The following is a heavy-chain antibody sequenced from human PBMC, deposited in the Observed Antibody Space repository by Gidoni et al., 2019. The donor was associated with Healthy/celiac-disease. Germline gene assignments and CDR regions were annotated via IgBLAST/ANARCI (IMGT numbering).Heavy chain of an antibody. CDR3: VKSEQWLVLFDY. CDR1: GFPFSSYA. Sequence: EVQLVESGGGLVQPGGSLRLSCSASGFPFSSYAMHWVRQAPGKGLEYVSAISSNGGSTYYADSVKGRFTISRDNSKNTLYLQMSRLRAEDTAVYYCVKSEQWLVLFDYWGQGTLVTVSS. V-gene: IGHV3-64D*09. D-gene: IGHD6-19*01. CDR2: ISSNGGST. J-gene: IGHJ4*02.